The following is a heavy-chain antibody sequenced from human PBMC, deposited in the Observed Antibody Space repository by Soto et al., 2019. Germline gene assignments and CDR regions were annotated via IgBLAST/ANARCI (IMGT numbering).Heavy chain of an antibody. D-gene: IGHD3-16*01. CDR1: GFAFSDSA. J-gene: IGHJ4*02. V-gene: IGHV3-73*02. Sequence: EVQLVESGGGLVLPGGSLKLSCAASGFAFSDSAIHWVRQASGEGLEWVGRIRSRPKNYETTYSESVKGRFTVSRDDSENTAYLQMDSLKPEDSGVYYCARPGPAITLDHWGQGTLVTVSS. CDR2: IRSRPKNYET. CDR3: ARPGPAITLDH.